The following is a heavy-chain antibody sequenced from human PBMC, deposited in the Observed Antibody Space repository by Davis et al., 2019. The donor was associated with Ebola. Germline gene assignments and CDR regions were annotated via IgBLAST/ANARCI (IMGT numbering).Heavy chain of an antibody. V-gene: IGHV1-8*01. J-gene: IGHJ4*02. CDR2: MNPNSGNT. CDR1: GYTFTSYD. D-gene: IGHD1-26*01. Sequence: AASVKVSCKASGYTFTSYDINWVRQAPGQGLEWMGWMNPNSGNTGYAQKFQGRVTMTRNTSISKAYMELSSLRSEDTAVYYCARGPLTRPRYSGSYVNYWGQGTLVTVSS. CDR3: ARGPLTRPRYSGSYVNY.